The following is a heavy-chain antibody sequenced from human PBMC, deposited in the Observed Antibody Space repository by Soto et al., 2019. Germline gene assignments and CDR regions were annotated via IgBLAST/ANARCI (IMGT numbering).Heavy chain of an antibody. CDR1: GGTFSSYA. V-gene: IGHV1-69*12. CDR2: VITIFGTA. Sequence: QVQLVQSGAEVKKPGSSVKVSCKASGGTFSSYAISWVRQAPVQGLEWMGGVITIFGTANYAQKFQGSVTITAEESTSTAYMELSSLRYEDTAVYYCARGPEYQLLSVPQYYYCGMDVWGQGTTVTVS. D-gene: IGHD2-2*01. J-gene: IGHJ6*02. CDR3: ARGPEYQLLSVPQYYYCGMDV.